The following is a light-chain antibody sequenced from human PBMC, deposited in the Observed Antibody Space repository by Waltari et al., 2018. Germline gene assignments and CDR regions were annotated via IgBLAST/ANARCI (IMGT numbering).Light chain of an antibody. CDR3: QVWDSSRDHGV. CDR1: NIGRKT. Sequence: SYVLTQPPSVSVAPGETARITCGGNNIGRKTVHWYQQKSGQTPVVVISYDSDRPSGIPERFSGSNSGNTATLTISRVEAGDEADYYCQVWDSSRDHGVFGTGTKVTVL. CDR2: YDS. J-gene: IGLJ1*01. V-gene: IGLV3-21*04.